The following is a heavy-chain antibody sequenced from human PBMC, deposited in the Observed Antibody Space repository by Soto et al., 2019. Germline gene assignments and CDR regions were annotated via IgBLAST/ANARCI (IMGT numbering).Heavy chain of an antibody. V-gene: IGHV3-23*01. CDR2: SGSGGGT. CDR3: TKGVPGIAVAGTGYFQH. Sequence: EVQLLESGGGLVQPGGSLRLSCAASGFTFTRYAMNWVRQAPGKGLEWVAGSGSGGGTFYADFVKGRFIISSENSRNTLYLQMNSLRVEDTAVYYCTKGVPGIAVAGTGYFQHWGQGTLVTVSS. CDR1: GFTFTRYA. D-gene: IGHD6-19*01. J-gene: IGHJ1*01.